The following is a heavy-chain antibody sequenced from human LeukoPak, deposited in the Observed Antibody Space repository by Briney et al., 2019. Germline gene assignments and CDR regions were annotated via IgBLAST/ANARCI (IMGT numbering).Heavy chain of an antibody. CDR2: ISGSGGST. J-gene: IGHJ4*02. D-gene: IGHD2-15*01. Sequence: PGGSLRLSCAASGFTFSSYAMRWVRQAPGKGLEWVSGISGSGGSTFYADSVKGRFTISRDNFKNTLHLQMNSLRAEDTAIYYCAKDQKSMAYCSGGSCYCDYWGQGTLVTVSS. CDR1: GFTFSSYA. CDR3: AKDQKSMAYCSGGSCYCDY. V-gene: IGHV3-23*01.